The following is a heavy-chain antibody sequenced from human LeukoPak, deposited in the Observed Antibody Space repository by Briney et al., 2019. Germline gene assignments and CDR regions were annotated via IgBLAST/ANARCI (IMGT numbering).Heavy chain of an antibody. CDR3: AKDTGYSYGWKLDY. CDR2: ISYDGSNK. CDR1: GFSFSSYG. J-gene: IGHJ4*02. Sequence: GSLRLSCAASGFSFSSYGMHWVRQAPGKGLEWVAVISYDGSNKYYADSVKGRFTISRDNSKNTLYLQMNSLRAEDTAVYYCAKDTGYSYGWKLDYWGQGTLVTVSS. D-gene: IGHD5-18*01. V-gene: IGHV3-30*18.